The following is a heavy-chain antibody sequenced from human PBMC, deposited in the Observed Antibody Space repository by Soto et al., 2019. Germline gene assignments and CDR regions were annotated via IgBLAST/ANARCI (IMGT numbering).Heavy chain of an antibody. V-gene: IGHV4-4*07. Sequence: SETLSLTCTVSGASISGFYWSWIRKSAGKGLEWIGYIYSSGSTNYNTSLKSRVTMSVDASKNQFSLRLNSLTAADTAVYYCARVKYGAMFFDYWGQGTLVTVSS. CDR3: ARVKYGAMFFDY. CDR1: GASISGFY. J-gene: IGHJ4*02. CDR2: IYSSGST. D-gene: IGHD3-10*02.